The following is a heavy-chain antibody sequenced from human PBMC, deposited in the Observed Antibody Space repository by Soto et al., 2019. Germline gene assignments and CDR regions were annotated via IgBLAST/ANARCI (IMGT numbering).Heavy chain of an antibody. Sequence: EVQLVESGGGLVKPGGSLRLSCAASGFTFNKYYMNWVRQAPGKGLEWVSSLSSSGTYIYYADSVKGRFTISRDNAKNSLYLQMNNLRAEDTAVYYCARGALCSSSNCFGSGAFDIWGQGTMVTVSS. CDR2: LSSSGTYI. D-gene: IGHD2-2*01. CDR1: GFTFNKYY. J-gene: IGHJ3*02. CDR3: ARGALCSSSNCFGSGAFDI. V-gene: IGHV3-21*01.